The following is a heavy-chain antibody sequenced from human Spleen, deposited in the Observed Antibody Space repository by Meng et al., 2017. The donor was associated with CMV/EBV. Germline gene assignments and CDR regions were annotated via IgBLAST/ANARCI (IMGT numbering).Heavy chain of an antibody. V-gene: IGHV4-34*01. CDR3: ARSDFDC. CDR2: INHSGST. Sequence: SETLSLTCAFYGGSFSGYYWSWIRQSPGKELEWIGEINHSGSTNYSPSLKSRVTISVDTSKTQFSLKLSSVTAADTAVYYCARSDFDCWGQGTLVTVSS. J-gene: IGHJ4*02. CDR1: GGSFSGYY.